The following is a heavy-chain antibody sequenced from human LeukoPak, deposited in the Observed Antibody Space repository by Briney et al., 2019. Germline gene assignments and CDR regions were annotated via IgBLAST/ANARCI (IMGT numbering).Heavy chain of an antibody. V-gene: IGHV4-31*03. J-gene: IGHJ4*02. Sequence: SQTLSLTCTVSGGSISSGGYYWSWIRQHPGKGLEWIGCISYSGIAYYNPSLKSRVIVSADTSRNQFSLDLSSVTAADTALYYCARVLYDYYFDFWGQGTLVTVSS. CDR1: GGSISSGGYY. CDR2: ISYSGIA. CDR3: ARVLYDYYFDF. D-gene: IGHD2/OR15-2a*01.